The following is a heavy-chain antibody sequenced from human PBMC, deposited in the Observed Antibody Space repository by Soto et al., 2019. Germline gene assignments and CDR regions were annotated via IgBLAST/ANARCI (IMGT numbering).Heavy chain of an antibody. CDR1: GFTFSSYS. V-gene: IGHV3-30-3*01. CDR2: ISYDGSDK. Sequence: QVQLVESGGGVVQPGRSLRLSCAASGFTFSSYSMHWVRQAPGKGLEWVAVISYDGSDKYYADSVKGRFTISRDNSKNTLYLQMNSLRAEDTAVYYCASKGGYNDGDYWGQGSLVTVSS. D-gene: IGHD5-18*01. J-gene: IGHJ4*02. CDR3: ASKGGYNDGDY.